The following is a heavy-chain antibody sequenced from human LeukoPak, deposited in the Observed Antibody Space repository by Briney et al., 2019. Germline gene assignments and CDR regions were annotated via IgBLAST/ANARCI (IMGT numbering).Heavy chain of an antibody. CDR3: AKDKYVGGSDYFDY. Sequence: GGSLRLSCAASGFTFDDYAMHWVRQAPGKGLEWVSGISWNSGSIGYADSVKGRFTISRDNAKNSLYLQMNSLRAEDTALYYCAKDKYVGGSDYFDYWGQGTLVTVSS. V-gene: IGHV3-9*01. CDR2: ISWNSGSI. D-gene: IGHD6-25*01. CDR1: GFTFDDYA. J-gene: IGHJ4*02.